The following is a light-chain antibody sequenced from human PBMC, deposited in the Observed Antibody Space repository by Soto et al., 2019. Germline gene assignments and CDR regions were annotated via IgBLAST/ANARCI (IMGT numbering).Light chain of an antibody. CDR2: DAS. J-gene: IGKJ1*01. CDR3: QQRRNGPPWT. V-gene: IGKV3-11*01. Sequence: IVLTQCTTTLSLTPGEKDIPSSRASQSVSSYLAWYQQKPGQAPRLLIYDASNRATCIPARFSGSGSGTDFTLTISSLEPEDFAVYYCQQRRNGPPWTCGQGTK. CDR1: QSVSSY.